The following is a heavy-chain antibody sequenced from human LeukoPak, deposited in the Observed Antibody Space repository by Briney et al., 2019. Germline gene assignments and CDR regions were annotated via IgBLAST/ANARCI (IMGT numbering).Heavy chain of an antibody. CDR1: GGSFSGYY. CDR3: ARAGRPGIAAAGKSWFDP. Sequence: SETLSLTCAVYGGSFSGYYWGWLRQPPGKGLEWIGEINHSGSTNYNPSLKSRVTISVDTSKNQFSLKLSSVTAADTAVYYCARAGRPGIAAAGKSWFDPWGQGTLVTVSS. J-gene: IGHJ5*02. V-gene: IGHV4-34*01. D-gene: IGHD6-13*01. CDR2: INHSGST.